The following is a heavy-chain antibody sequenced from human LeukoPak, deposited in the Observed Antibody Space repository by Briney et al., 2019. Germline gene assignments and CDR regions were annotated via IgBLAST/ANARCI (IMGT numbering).Heavy chain of an antibody. CDR2: IYTSGST. V-gene: IGHV4-61*02. CDR1: GGSISSGSYY. CDR3: ARDQRYSYATDY. J-gene: IGHJ4*02. Sequence: SQTLSLTCTVSGGSISSGSYYWSWIRQPAGKGLEWIGRIYTSGSTNYNPSLKSRVTISVDTSKNQFSLKLSSVTAPDTAVYYCARDQRYSYATDYWGQGTLVTVSS. D-gene: IGHD5-18*01.